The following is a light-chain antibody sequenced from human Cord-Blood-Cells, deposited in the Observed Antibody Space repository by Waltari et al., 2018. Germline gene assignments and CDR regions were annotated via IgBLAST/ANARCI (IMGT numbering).Light chain of an antibody. Sequence: QSALTQPRSVSGSPGQSVTISCTGTSSDVGGYNYVSWYQQHPGKAPKFMIYDVSKRPSGVPDRFPGSKSGNTASLTISGLQAEDEADYYCCSYAGSYSYVFGTGTKVTVL. J-gene: IGLJ1*01. CDR3: CSYAGSYSYV. CDR2: DVS. V-gene: IGLV2-11*01. CDR1: SSDVGGYNY.